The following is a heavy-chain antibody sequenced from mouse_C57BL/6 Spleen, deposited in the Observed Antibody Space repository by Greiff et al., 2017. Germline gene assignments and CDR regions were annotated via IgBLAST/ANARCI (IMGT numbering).Heavy chain of an antibody. V-gene: IGHV1-15*01. Sequence: VKVVESGAELVRPGASVTLSCKASGYTFTDYEMHWVKQTPVHGLEWIGAIDPETGGTAYNQKFKGKAILTADKSSSTAYMELRSLTSEDSAVYYCTRRILPWNFDYWGQGTTLTVSS. CDR1: GYTFTDYE. D-gene: IGHD1-1*01. CDR2: IDPETGGT. CDR3: TRRILPWNFDY. J-gene: IGHJ2*01.